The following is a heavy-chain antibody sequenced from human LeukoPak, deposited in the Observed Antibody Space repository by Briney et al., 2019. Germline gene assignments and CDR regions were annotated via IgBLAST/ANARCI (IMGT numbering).Heavy chain of an antibody. D-gene: IGHD3-22*01. CDR2: MKQDGSEI. CDR1: GFTFSKYW. J-gene: IGHJ4*02. CDR3: VRDPDYYDSSGYYSQGFGDY. Sequence: GGSLRLSCTASGFTFSKYWMSWVRQAPGKGPEWVANMKQDGSEIYYVDSVKGRFTISRDNAKNSLYLEMNNLRAEDTAVYYCVRDPDYYDSSGYYSQGFGDYWGQGTLVTVSS. V-gene: IGHV3-7*01.